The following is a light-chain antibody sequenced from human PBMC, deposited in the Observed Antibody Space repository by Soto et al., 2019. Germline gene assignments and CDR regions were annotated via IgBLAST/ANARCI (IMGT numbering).Light chain of an antibody. CDR1: TSDVVGNNF. Sequence: HSMLTQPDSVSGSPGRSTTISCTVTTSDVVGNNFVSWYQQHPGKAPKLIIYEVNNRPSGISNRFSGSKSGNTAFLTISGPPAENYADYYRSAYPNWVSHGLGHETKVT. CDR3: SAYPNWVSHG. J-gene: IGLJ1*01. V-gene: IGLV2-14*01. CDR2: EVN.